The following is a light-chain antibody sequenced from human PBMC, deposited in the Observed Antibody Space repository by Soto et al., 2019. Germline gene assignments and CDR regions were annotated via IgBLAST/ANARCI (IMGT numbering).Light chain of an antibody. Sequence: DIQMTQSPSSLSASVGDRVTITCRASQSISSYLNWYQQKPGKAPKLLIYAASSLQSGVPSRFSGSGSGTDFTLTINSLQPEDFATYYCQQSYGTPWTFGQGTKV. J-gene: IGKJ1*01. CDR3: QQSYGTPWT. CDR2: AAS. CDR1: QSISSY. V-gene: IGKV1-39*01.